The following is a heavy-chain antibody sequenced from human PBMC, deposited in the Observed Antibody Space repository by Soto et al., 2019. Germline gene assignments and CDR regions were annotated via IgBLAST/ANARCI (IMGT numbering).Heavy chain of an antibody. V-gene: IGHV4-59*01. CDR2: IYYSGST. Sequence: PSETLPLTCTVSGGSISSYYWSWIRQPPGKGLEWIGYIYYSGSTNYNPSLKSRVTISVDTSKNQFSLKLSSVTAADTAVYYCARLGYCSSTSCYVLILDYWGQGTLVTVSS. D-gene: IGHD2-2*01. CDR1: GGSISSYY. CDR3: ARLGYCSSTSCYVLILDY. J-gene: IGHJ4*02.